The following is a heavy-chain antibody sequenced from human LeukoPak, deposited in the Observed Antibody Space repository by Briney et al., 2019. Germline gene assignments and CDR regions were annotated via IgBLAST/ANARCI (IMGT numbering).Heavy chain of an antibody. V-gene: IGHV1-18*01. CDR1: GYTFTSYG. CDR2: ISAYNGNT. J-gene: IGHJ5*02. D-gene: IGHD2-15*01. Sequence: GASVKVSCKASGYTFTSYGISWVRQAPGQGLEWMGWISAYNGNTNYAQKLQGRVTMTTDTSTSTAYMELRSLRSDDTAVYYCARVVAATDLGWFDPWGQGTLVTVSS. CDR3: ARVVAATDLGWFDP.